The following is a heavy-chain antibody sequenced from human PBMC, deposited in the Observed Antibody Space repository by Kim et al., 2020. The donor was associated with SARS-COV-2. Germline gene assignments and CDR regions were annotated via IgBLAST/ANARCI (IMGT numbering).Heavy chain of an antibody. D-gene: IGHD3-9*01. CDR3: VRLLWVSGYDY. J-gene: IGHJ4*02. CDR1: GFTFTNHW. CDR2: IDFGGSVI. V-gene: IGHV3-74*01. Sequence: GGSLRLSCAASGFTFTNHWMHWVRQAPGRGLEWVARIDFGGSVISYADSVQGQFTISRDNAKNTVYLEMSSLRAEDTAVYYCVRLLWVSGYDYWGQGTLVTVSS.